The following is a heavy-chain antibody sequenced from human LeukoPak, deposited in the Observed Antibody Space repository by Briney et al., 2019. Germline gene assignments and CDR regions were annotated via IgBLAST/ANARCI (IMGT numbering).Heavy chain of an antibody. CDR2: ISSTSSYI. CDR1: GFTFSSYS. D-gene: IGHD3-9*01. Sequence: KPGGSLRLSCAASGFTFSSYSMNWVRQAPGKGPEWVSSISSTSSYIYYADSVKGRFTISRENSKNTLWLQMNSLRAEDTAVYYCARLHYDVLTGPFDYWGQGTLVTVSS. CDR3: ARLHYDVLTGPFDY. J-gene: IGHJ4*02. V-gene: IGHV3-21*01.